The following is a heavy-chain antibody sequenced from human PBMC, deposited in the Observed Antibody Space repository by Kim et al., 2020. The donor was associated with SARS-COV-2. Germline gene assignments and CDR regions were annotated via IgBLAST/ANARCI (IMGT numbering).Heavy chain of an antibody. D-gene: IGHD5-12*01. CDR1: GGTFSSYA. CDR2: IIPIFGTA. V-gene: IGHV1-69*13. J-gene: IGHJ6*02. CDR3: ARGVSDSGYDYGVLGMDV. Sequence: SVKVSCKASGGTFSSYAISWVRQAPGQGLECMGGIIPIFGTANYAQKFHGRVTITADESTSTAYMELSSLRSEDTAVYYCARGVSDSGYDYGVLGMDVWGQGTTVTVSS.